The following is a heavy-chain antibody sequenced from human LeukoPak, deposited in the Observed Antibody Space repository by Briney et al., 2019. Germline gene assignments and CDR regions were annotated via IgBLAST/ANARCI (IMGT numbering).Heavy chain of an antibody. V-gene: IGHV1-69*13. J-gene: IGHJ6*03. CDR1: GGTFSSYA. CDR2: IIPIFGTA. CDR3: ARERTYYDFWSGSPGYMDV. Sequence: ASVKVSCKASGGTFSSYAISWVRQAPGQGLEWMGGIIPIFGTANYAQKFQGRVTITADESTSTAYMELSSLRSEDTAVYYCARERTYYDFWSGSPGYMDVWDKGTTVTVSS. D-gene: IGHD3-3*01.